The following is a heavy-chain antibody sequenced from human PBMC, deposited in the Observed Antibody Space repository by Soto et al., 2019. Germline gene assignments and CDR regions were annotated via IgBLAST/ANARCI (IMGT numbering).Heavy chain of an antibody. V-gene: IGHV1-2*02. CDR3: ARNKHYGSGSYYGTYGMDV. CDR1: GYTFSGYY. Sequence: ASVKVSCKASGYTFSGYYIPWLRQAPGQGLEWMGWINPNSGGTNYAQKFQGRVTVTRDTPTSTAYMELSRLTSDDTAVYYCARNKHYGSGSYYGTYGMDVWGQGTTVTVSS. CDR2: INPNSGGT. D-gene: IGHD3-10*01. J-gene: IGHJ6*02.